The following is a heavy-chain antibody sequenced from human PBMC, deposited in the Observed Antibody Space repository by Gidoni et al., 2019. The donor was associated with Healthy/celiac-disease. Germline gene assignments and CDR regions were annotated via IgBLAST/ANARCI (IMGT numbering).Heavy chain of an antibody. V-gene: IGHV1-69*01. CDR1: DGTFRSYA. D-gene: IGHD6-13*01. CDR3: ARDKPVGIAAAGKGLDY. Sequence: QVQLVQSGAEVKKPGSSVKVSCKASDGTFRSYAIRWVRQAPGQGLEWMGGIIPSFGTANYAQKFQGRVTITADESTSTAYMELSSLRSEDTAVYYCARDKPVGIAAAGKGLDYWGQGTLVTVSS. CDR2: IIPSFGTA. J-gene: IGHJ4*02.